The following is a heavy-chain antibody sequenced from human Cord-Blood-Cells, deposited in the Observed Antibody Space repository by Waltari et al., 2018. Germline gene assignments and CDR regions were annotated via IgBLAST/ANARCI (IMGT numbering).Heavy chain of an antibody. CDR1: GGPISSHY. V-gene: IGHV4-59*11. D-gene: IGHD6-13*01. Sequence: QVQLQESGPGLVKPSETLSLTCTVSGGPISSHYWSWIRQPPGKGLEWLGYIYYSGSTNYNPSLKSRVTISVDTSKNQFSLKLSSVTAADTAVYYCARVSAATEPDAFDIWGQGTMVTVSS. CDR2: IYYSGST. J-gene: IGHJ3*02. CDR3: ARVSAATEPDAFDI.